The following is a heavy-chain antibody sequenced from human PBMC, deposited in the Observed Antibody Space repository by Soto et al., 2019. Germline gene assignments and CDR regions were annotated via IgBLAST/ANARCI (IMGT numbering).Heavy chain of an antibody. CDR3: AGGSLYYYDSGRGAFDF. CDR1: GGTFSSYA. CDR2: IIPIFGTA. J-gene: IGHJ3*01. V-gene: IGHV1-69*01. D-gene: IGHD3-22*01. Sequence: QVQLVQSGAEVKKPGSSVKVSCKASGGTFSSYAISWVRQSPGQGLEWMGGIIPIFGTANYAHKFQGRVTITADESTSTAYMELSSLRSEDTAVYYCAGGSLYYYDSGRGAFDFWGQGTMVTVSS.